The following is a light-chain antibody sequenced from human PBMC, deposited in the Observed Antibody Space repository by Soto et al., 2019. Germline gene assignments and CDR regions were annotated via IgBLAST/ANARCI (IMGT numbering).Light chain of an antibody. Sequence: DVQLTQSPSSLSASVGDRVTITCQASQDISNYLSWFQQQPGKAPKLLIYDASKLQTGVPSRSSGSGSGTDFTFSINSLQPEDVATYFCQQYDNFPYTFGQGTKLEIE. J-gene: IGKJ2*01. CDR1: QDISNY. V-gene: IGKV1-33*01. CDR2: DAS. CDR3: QQYDNFPYT.